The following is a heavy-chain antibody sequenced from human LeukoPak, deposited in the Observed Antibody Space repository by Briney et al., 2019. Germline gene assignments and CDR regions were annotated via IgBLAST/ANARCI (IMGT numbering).Heavy chain of an antibody. J-gene: IGHJ4*02. CDR2: VNHSRST. Sequence: PSETLSLTCVMYGGSSSGYYWSWIRQPPGKGLEWIGEVNHSRSTNYNPSLKSRVTISVDTSKNQFSLKLSSVTAADTAVYYCARARYYDSSGYYVLGKRDFALDYWGQGTLVTVSS. V-gene: IGHV4-34*01. D-gene: IGHD3-22*01. CDR3: ARARYYDSSGYYVLGKRDFALDY. CDR1: GGSSSGYY.